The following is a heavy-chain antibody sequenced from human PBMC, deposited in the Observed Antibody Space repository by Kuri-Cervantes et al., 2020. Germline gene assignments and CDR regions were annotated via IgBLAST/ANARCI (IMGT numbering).Heavy chain of an antibody. J-gene: IGHJ3*02. CDR2: IGTAGDT. D-gene: IGHD6-6*01. CDR3: ARRASSSDAFDI. CDR1: GFTFSSYD. V-gene: IGHV3-13*01. Sequence: GESLKIPCAASGFTFSSYDMHWVRQATGKGLEWVSAIGTAGDTYYPGSVKGRFTISRDSSKNTLYLQMNSLGAEDTAVYYCARRASSSDAFDIWGQGTMVTVSS.